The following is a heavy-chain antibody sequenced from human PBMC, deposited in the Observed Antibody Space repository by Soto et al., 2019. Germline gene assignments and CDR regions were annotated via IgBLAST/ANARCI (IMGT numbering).Heavy chain of an antibody. CDR2: VYGGNGDT. CDR3: ASDFRSTGV. Sequence: QAQLVQSGAEEKKPGASVKVSCKGSGYTFTSDSMHWVRQAPGQGLEWMGWVYGGNGDTKYSQKFQGRVTITRDTSATTAYMDLSSLTSEDTAVYYCASDFRSTGVWGQGTTVTVSS. D-gene: IGHD2-8*02. CDR1: GYTFTSDS. V-gene: IGHV1-3*05. J-gene: IGHJ6*02.